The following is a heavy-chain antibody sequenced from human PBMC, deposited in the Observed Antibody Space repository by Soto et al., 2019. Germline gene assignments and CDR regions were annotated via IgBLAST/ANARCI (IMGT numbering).Heavy chain of an antibody. Sequence: QVQLVQSGAEVKKPRSSVKVSCKASGGTFSTYAITWVRQAPGQGLEWMGGIIPMFGTANYAQKFRGRVTVTADESTSTAHMELSSLRSEDTAVYYCARGWETVGTTTPFAYWGQGTLVTVSS. V-gene: IGHV1-69*01. CDR3: ARGWETVGTTTPFAY. CDR2: IIPMFGTA. CDR1: GGTFSTYA. J-gene: IGHJ4*02. D-gene: IGHD1-26*01.